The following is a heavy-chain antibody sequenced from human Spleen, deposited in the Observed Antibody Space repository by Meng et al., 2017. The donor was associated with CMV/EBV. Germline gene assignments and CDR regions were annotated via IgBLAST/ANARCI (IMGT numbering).Heavy chain of an antibody. V-gene: IGHV3-30*04. D-gene: IGHD3-10*01. CDR1: GFTFSSYA. CDR3: AKDGLWFGEPLDC. CDR2: ISYDGSNK. Sequence: GESLKISCAASGFTFSSYAMHWVRQAPGRGLEWVAVISYDGSNKYYADSVKGRFTISRDNSRNTLYLQMKSLRADDTAAYYCAKDGLWFGEPLDCWGQGTLVTVSS. J-gene: IGHJ4*02.